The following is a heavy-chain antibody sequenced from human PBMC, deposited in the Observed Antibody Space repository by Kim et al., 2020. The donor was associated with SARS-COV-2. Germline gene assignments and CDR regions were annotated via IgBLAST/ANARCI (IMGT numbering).Heavy chain of an antibody. J-gene: IGHJ4*02. D-gene: IGHD1-26*01. CDR2: TNSDGGTT. V-gene: IGHV3-74*01. Sequence: GGSLRLSCAASGFTFSSYWMHWVRQAPGKGLVWVSRTNSDGGTTSYVDSVKGRFTISRDNAKSTLYLQMNSLRAEDTAVYYCASRRYTGTNYYFDYWGQGTLVTVSS. CDR1: GFTFSSYW. CDR3: ASRRYTGTNYYFDY.